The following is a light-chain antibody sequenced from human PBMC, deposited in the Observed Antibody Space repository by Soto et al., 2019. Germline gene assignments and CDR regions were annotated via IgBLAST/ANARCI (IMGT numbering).Light chain of an antibody. J-gene: IGKJ1*01. CDR1: QGISNY. CDR3: QKYNNAPRT. Sequence: DIQMTQSPSSLSASVGDTVTITCRASQGISNYLAWYQQKPGQVPNLLIYAASTLQSGVASRFSGSGSGKVCTLTISSLRAEDVATYYCQKYNNAPRTFGQGTKVEI. CDR2: AAS. V-gene: IGKV1-27*01.